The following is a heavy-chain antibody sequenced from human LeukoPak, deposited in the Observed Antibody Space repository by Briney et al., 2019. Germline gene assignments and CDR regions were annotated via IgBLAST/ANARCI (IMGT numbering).Heavy chain of an antibody. CDR1: GFTFSSYG. D-gene: IGHD6-19*01. Sequence: PGGSLRLSCAAPGFTFSSYGMHWVRQAPGKGLEWVAVISYDGSNKYYADSVKGRFTISRDNSKNTLYLQMNSLRAEDTAVYYCAKEGWFDAFDIWGQGTMVTVSS. CDR2: ISYDGSNK. V-gene: IGHV3-30*18. J-gene: IGHJ3*02. CDR3: AKEGWFDAFDI.